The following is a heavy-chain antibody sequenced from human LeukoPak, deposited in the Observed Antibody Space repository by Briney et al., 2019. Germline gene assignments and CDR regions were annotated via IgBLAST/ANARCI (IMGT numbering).Heavy chain of an antibody. CDR2: ISYDGSNK. CDR3: ARERWSTYYFDY. Sequence: GRSLRLSSAASGFTFSSYAMHWVRQAPGKGLEWVAVISYDGSNKYYADSVKGRFTISRDNSKNTLYLQMNSLRAEDTAVYYCARERWSTYYFDYWGQGTLVTVSS. CDR1: GFTFSSYA. D-gene: IGHD2-15*01. V-gene: IGHV3-30*04. J-gene: IGHJ4*02.